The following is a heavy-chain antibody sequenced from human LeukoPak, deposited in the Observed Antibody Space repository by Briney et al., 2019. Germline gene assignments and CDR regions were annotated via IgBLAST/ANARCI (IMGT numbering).Heavy chain of an antibody. V-gene: IGHV3-66*02. CDR3: ARDERAAGTGDYYYYMDV. Sequence: GGSLRLSCAASGFTFSTYSMNWVRQAPGKGLEWVSVIYSGGSTYYADSVKGRFTISRDNSKNTLYLQMNSLRAEDTAVYYCARDERAAGTGDYYYYMDVWGKGTTVTVSS. CDR2: IYSGGST. CDR1: GFTFSTYS. D-gene: IGHD6-13*01. J-gene: IGHJ6*03.